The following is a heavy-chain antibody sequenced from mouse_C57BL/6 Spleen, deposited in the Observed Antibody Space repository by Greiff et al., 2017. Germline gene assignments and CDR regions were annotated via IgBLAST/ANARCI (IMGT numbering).Heavy chain of an antibody. CDR1: GYTFTSYW. CDR3: ARYPTTVVAHWYFDV. J-gene: IGHJ1*03. Sequence: QVQLQQPGAELVKPGASVKLSCKASGYTFTSYWMHWVQQRPGQGLEWIGMIHPNSGSTNYNEKFKSKATLTVDKSSSTAYMQLSSLTSEDSAVYYCARYPTTVVAHWYFDVWGTGTTVTVSS. D-gene: IGHD1-1*01. CDR2: IHPNSGST. V-gene: IGHV1-64*01.